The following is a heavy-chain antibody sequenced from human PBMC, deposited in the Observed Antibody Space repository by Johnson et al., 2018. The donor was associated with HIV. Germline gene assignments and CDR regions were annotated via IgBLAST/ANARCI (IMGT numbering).Heavy chain of an antibody. J-gene: IGHJ3*02. CDR2: ISSSGSTI. CDR3: AKEKNGYHWTFDI. V-gene: IGHV3-11*04. D-gene: IGHD5-24*01. Sequence: QVQLVESGGGLVQPGGSLRLSCAASGFTFSDYYMSWIRQAPGKGLEWVSYISSSGSTIYYADSVKGRFTISRDNSKNTLYLQMNSLVAEDTAAYYCAKEKNGYHWTFDIWGQGTMVTVSS. CDR1: GFTFSDYY.